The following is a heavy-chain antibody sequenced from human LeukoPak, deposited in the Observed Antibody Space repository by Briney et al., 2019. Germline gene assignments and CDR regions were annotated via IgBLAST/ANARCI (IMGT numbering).Heavy chain of an antibody. J-gene: IGHJ4*02. CDR2: INPSGGGT. Sequence: GASVKVSCKASGYTFTAYYIHWVRQAPGQGLEWMGIINPSGGGTSHAQKFHGRVTMIRETSTSTVYMELRSLTSEDTAIYYCAKLVGTGTTPTDYWGQGTLVTVSS. CDR3: AKLVGTGTTPTDY. V-gene: IGHV1-46*01. D-gene: IGHD1-1*01. CDR1: GYTFTAYY.